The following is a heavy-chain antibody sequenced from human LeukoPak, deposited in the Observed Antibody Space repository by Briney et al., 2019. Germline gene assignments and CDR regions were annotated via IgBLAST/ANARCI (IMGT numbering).Heavy chain of an antibody. CDR1: GGTFSSYA. J-gene: IGHJ5*02. CDR2: IIPIFGTA. CDR3: ARVLMVYVNWFDP. Sequence: SVKVSCKASGGTFSSYAISWVRQAPGQGLEWMGGIIPIFGTANYAQKFQGRVTITADESTSTAYMELSSLRSEDTAVYYCARVLMVYVNWFDPWGQGTLVTVSS. V-gene: IGHV1-69*13. D-gene: IGHD2-8*01.